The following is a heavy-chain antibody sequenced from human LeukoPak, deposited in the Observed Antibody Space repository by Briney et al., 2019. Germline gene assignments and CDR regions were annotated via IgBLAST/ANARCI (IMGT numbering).Heavy chain of an antibody. V-gene: IGHV1-69*01. J-gene: IGHJ1*01. D-gene: IGHD3-22*01. Sequence: AVKVSCKASGGTFISCAIIWVRQAPAQRREWLGGIIPFYGSANYAQKFESRLTITSDESTNTAHMELMSLRCDDTAVHYCANNLDSSGGAEYFQHWGQGTLLTVSS. CDR1: GGTFISCA. CDR3: ANNLDSSGGAEYFQH. CDR2: IIPFYGSA.